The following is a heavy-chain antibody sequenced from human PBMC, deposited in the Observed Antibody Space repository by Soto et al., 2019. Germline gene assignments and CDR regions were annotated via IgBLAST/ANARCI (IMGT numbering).Heavy chain of an antibody. V-gene: IGHV1-46*01. CDR1: GYTFSDFY. CDR2: TDPSGTIT. D-gene: IGHD1-26*01. J-gene: IGHJ3*01. CDR3: ARGPSSGAFDL. Sequence: QVQLVQSGVEVKKPGASVKVSCKASGYTFSDFYLHWLRQAPGQGLEWMALTDPSGTITRYAQILQGRVAVTTDTATSTVYMHLSNLRSEDTAVYYCARGPSSGAFDLWGQGTMVTVSS.